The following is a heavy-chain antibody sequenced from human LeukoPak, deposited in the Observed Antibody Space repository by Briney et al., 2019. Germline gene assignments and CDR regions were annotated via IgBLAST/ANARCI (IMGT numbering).Heavy chain of an antibody. Sequence: GGSLRLSCAASGFTVSSNYMSWFRQAQGKGLEWVSVIYSGGSTYYADSGKGRFSISRDNSKNSLFLQMNSLRAEDTAVYYCARGEDYFAYWGQGTLVTVSS. CDR1: GFTVSSNY. J-gene: IGHJ4*02. CDR2: IYSGGST. CDR3: ARGEDYFAY. V-gene: IGHV3-53*01.